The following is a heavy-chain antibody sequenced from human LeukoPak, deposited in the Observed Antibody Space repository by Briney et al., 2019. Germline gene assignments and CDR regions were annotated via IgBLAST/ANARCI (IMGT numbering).Heavy chain of an antibody. CDR2: INHSGST. CDR1: GGSFSGYY. D-gene: IGHD1-26*01. V-gene: IGHV4-34*01. J-gene: IGHJ6*02. Sequence: SETLSLTCAVYGGSFSGYYWSWIRHPPGKGLEWIGEINHSGSTNYNPSLKSRVTISVDTSKNQFSLKLSSVTAADTAVYYCARGDSGSHYHYYYGMDVWGQGTTVTVSS. CDR3: ARGDSGSHYHYYYGMDV.